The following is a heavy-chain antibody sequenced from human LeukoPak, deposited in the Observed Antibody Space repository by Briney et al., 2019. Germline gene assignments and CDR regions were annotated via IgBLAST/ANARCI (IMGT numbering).Heavy chain of an antibody. CDR3: AKDRAIVVVVAATPLDY. J-gene: IGHJ4*02. V-gene: IGHV3-30*18. CDR1: GFTFSSYG. CDR2: ISYDGSNK. Sequence: GGSLRLSCAASGFTFSSYGMHWVRQAPGKGLEGVAVISYDGSNKYYADSVKGRFTISRDNSKNTLYLQMNSLRAEDTAVYYCAKDRAIVVVVAATPLDYWGQGTLVTVSS. D-gene: IGHD2-15*01.